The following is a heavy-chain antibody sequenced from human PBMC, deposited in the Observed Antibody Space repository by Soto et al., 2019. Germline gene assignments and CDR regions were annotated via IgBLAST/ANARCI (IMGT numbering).Heavy chain of an antibody. V-gene: IGHV1-8*01. D-gene: IGHD1-26*01. CDR1: GYTFLSYD. J-gene: IGHJ4*02. CDR3: ARVDVYFFDY. Sequence: QVQLVQSGAEVKKPGASVKVSCKASGYTFLSYDINWVRQATGQGLEWMGWMNPNSGDTGYAQEFQGRVTMTRTTSMASASLELSSLRSDDTAVYFCARVDVYFFDYWGQGTLVTVSS. CDR2: MNPNSGDT.